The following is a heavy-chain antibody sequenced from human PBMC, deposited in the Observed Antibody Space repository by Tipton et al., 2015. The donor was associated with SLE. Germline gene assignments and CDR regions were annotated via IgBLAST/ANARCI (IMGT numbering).Heavy chain of an antibody. CDR1: GFPFDDFA. J-gene: IGHJ4*02. V-gene: IGHV3-9*01. Sequence: SLRLSCVASGFPFDDFAMHWVRQPPGKGLEWVSGITWNSGVIGYADSVKGRFTISRDNAKNTLYLQMNSLRAEDTAVYYCARVLYYFDYWGQGTLVTVSS. CDR2: ITWNSGVI. CDR3: ARVLYYFDY.